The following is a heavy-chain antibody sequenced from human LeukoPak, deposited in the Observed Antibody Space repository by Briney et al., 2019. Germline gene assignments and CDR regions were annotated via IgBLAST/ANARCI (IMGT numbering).Heavy chain of an antibody. CDR1: GGTFSSYA. D-gene: IGHD4-17*01. J-gene: IGHJ6*02. CDR2: ITPIAGTP. Sequence: ASVKVSFKASGGTFSSYAVSWARQAPGQGLEWMGRITPIAGTPNYAQKLQGRVTMTTDTSTSTAYMELRSLRSDDTAVYYCARDAPTTVTTHYYYGMDVWRQGTTVTVSS. V-gene: IGHV1-18*01. CDR3: ARDAPTTVTTHYYYGMDV.